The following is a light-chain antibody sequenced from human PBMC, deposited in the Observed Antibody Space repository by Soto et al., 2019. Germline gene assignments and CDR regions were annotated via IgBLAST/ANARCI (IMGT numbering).Light chain of an antibody. Sequence: DIHMTKSPSSLSVSVVDRVSITCRASQTISSWLAWYQQKPGKAPKLLIYKASTLKSGVPSRFSGSGSGTEFTLTISSLQPDDFATYYCQQHNSYSAAFGQGTKVDIK. CDR2: KAS. J-gene: IGKJ1*01. V-gene: IGKV1-5*03. CDR1: QTISSW. CDR3: QQHNSYSAA.